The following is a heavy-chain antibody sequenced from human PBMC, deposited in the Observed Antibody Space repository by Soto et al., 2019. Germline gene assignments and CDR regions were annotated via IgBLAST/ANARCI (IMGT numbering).Heavy chain of an antibody. V-gene: IGHV6-1*01. J-gene: IGHJ6*03. D-gene: IGHD6-6*01. Sequence: SQTLSLTCAISGDSVSSNSAAWNWIRQSPSRGLEWLGRTYYRSKWYNDYAVSVKSRRTINPDTSKNQISLQLNSVTPEDTAVYYCARGGIAARPDYYYYIDVWGKGTMVTVSS. CDR1: GDSVSSNSAA. CDR2: TYYRSKWYN. CDR3: ARGGIAARPDYYYYIDV.